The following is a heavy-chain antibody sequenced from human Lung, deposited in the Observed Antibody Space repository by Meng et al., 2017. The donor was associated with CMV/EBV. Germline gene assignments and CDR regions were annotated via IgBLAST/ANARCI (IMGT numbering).Heavy chain of an antibody. CDR1: GGSINSVGYY. CDR3: ARSVGCSSTYCYTYTSSWYPDY. CDR2: IYYSGGT. D-gene: IGHD6-13*01. J-gene: IGHJ4*02. V-gene: IGHV4-31*03. Sequence: SXTLSLTCTVSGGSINSVGYYWTWIRQHPGKGLEWIGYIYYSGGTNYNPSLQSRVTISVDTSKNQFSLKLSSVTAADTAMYYCARSVGCSSTYCYTYTSSWYPDYWGQGTLVSVSS.